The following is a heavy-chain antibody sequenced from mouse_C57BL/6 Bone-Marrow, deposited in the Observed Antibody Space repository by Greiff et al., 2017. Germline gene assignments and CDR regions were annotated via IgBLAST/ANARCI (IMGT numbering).Heavy chain of an antibody. CDR2: IIPNNGGT. Sequence: EVQLQQSGPELVKPGASVKISCKAFGSTSPDYYMNWVKQSHGKSLEWIGDIIPNNGGTSYNQQFKGKATLAVAKHSSTAYMALRSLTSEDSAVYYCARPFYYYGSSYWYFDVWSTGPTGTFS. D-gene: IGHD1-1*01. V-gene: IGHV1-26*01. CDR1: GSTSPDYY. CDR3: ARPFYYYGSSYWYFDV. J-gene: IGHJ1*03.